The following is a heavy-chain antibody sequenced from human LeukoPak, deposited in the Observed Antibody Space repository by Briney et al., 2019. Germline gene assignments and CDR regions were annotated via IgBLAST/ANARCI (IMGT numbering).Heavy chain of an antibody. CDR3: ARDLQDYNYYGMDV. CDR1: GFTFSSYD. D-gene: IGHD4-11*01. J-gene: IGHJ6*02. CDR2: IWYDGSNK. Sequence: GRSLRLSCAASGFTFSSYDMHWVRQAPGKGLEWVAVIWYDGSNKYYADSVKGRFTISRDNSKNTLYLQMNSLRAEDTAVYYCARDLQDYNYYGMDVWGQGTTVTVSS. V-gene: IGHV3-33*01.